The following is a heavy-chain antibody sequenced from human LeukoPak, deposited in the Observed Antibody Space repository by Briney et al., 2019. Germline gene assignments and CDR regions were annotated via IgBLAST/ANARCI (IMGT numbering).Heavy chain of an antibody. D-gene: IGHD3-22*01. Sequence: NPGGSLRLSCAASGFTFSSAWMSWVPHAPAKGLEWVGRIKNKGDGGTIDYAAPVKGRLTISRDDSKNTLYLQMNSLKTEDTAVYYCTPAIVDGGYWGQGTLVTVSS. CDR2: IKNKGDGGTI. J-gene: IGHJ4*02. CDR3: TPAIVDGGY. V-gene: IGHV3-15*01. CDR1: GFTFSSAW.